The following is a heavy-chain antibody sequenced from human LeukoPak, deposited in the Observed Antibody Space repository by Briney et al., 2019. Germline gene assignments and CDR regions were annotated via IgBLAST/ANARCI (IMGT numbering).Heavy chain of an antibody. V-gene: IGHV3-48*04. Sequence: PGGSLRLSCAASGFTFSSYSMNWVRQAPGKGLEWVSYISSSSSTIYYADSVKGRFTISRDNAKNSLYLQMNSLRAEDTAVYYCARVGSYGAFDIWGQGTMVTVSS. CDR1: GFTFSSYS. CDR3: ARVGSYGAFDI. CDR2: ISSSSSTI. D-gene: IGHD1-26*01. J-gene: IGHJ3*02.